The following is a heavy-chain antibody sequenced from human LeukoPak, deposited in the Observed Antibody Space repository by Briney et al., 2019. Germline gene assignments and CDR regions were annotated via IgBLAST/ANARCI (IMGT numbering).Heavy chain of an antibody. V-gene: IGHV3-7*01. D-gene: IGHD3-10*01. CDR3: ARDQGSIIVERKTNGYFDL. Sequence: GGSLRLSRSVSGFSVSKYLISSVRQAPGKGLEWVASINQDGSEIYYVDSVKGRFTISRDNAKNSLYLQINSLSADDTAVYYCARDQGSIIVERKTNGYFDLWGRGTIVTVSS. CDR2: INQDGSEI. CDR1: GFSVSKYL. J-gene: IGHJ2*01.